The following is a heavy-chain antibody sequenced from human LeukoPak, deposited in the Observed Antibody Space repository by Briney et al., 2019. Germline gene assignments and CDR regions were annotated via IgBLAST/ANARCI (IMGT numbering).Heavy chain of an antibody. D-gene: IGHD3/OR15-3a*01. CDR2: ISSSSSYI. CDR3: ARDDAEVAGTDFPPKHYYGMDV. J-gene: IGHJ6*01. V-gene: IGHV3-21*01. Sequence: PGGSLRLSCAASGFTFSSYSMNWVRQAPGKGLEWVSSISSSSSYIYYADSVKGRFTISRDNAKNSLYLQMNSLRVEDTAVYYCARDDAEVAGTDFPPKHYYGMDVWGLGTTVTVSS. CDR1: GFTFSSYS.